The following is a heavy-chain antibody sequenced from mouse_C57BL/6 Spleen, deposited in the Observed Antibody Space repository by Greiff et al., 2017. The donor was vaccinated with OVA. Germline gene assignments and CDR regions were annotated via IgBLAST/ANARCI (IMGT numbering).Heavy chain of an antibody. D-gene: IGHD1-1*01. J-gene: IGHJ4*01. CDR3: ARRDYYGSSYYAMDY. CDR2: ISNGGGST. V-gene: IGHV5-12*01. CDR1: GFTFSDYY. Sequence: EVKLVESGGGLVQPGGSLKLSCAASGFTFSDYYMYWVRQTPEKRLEWVAYISNGGGSTYYPDTVKGRFTISRDNAKHTLYLQMSRLKSEDTAMYYGARRDYYGSSYYAMDYWGQGTSVTVSS.